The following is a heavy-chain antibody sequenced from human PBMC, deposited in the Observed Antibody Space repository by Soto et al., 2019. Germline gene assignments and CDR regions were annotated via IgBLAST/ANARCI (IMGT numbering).Heavy chain of an antibody. D-gene: IGHD4-4*01. CDR1: GGSISSYY. CDR2: IYYSGST. J-gene: IGHJ6*03. V-gene: IGHV4-59*01. Sequence: SETLSLTCTVSGGSISSYYWSWIRQPPGKGLEWIGYIYYSGSTNYNPSLKSRVTISVDTSKNQFSLKLSSVTAADTAVYYCARSTVSKNTPEYYYYYDMDVWDKGTTVTVSS. CDR3: ARSTVSKNTPEYYYYYDMDV.